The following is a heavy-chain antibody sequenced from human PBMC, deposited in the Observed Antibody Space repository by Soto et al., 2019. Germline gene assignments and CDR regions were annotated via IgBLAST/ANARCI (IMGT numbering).Heavy chain of an antibody. Sequence: SETLSLTCSVSGVSLTSGTYYWSWIRQHPGKGLEWIGYIFYSGSTDYNPSLKSRVDISVDTSKNQFSLKLSSVTAADTAVYYCASTEDFFDYWGQGTLVTVSS. CDR3: ASTEDFFDY. CDR2: IFYSGST. V-gene: IGHV4-31*03. J-gene: IGHJ4*02. CDR1: GVSLTSGTYY.